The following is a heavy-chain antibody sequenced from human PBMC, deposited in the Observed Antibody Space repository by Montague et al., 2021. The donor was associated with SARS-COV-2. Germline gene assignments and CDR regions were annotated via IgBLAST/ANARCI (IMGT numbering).Heavy chain of an antibody. CDR2: IYYSGST. CDR3: ARGREYSSSAGFDY. Sequence: SETLSLTCTVSGGSISSYCWSWIRQPPGKGLEWIGYIYYSGSTNXNPSLKSRVTISVDTSKNQFSLKLSSVTAADTAVYYCARGREYSSSAGFDYWGQGTLVTVSS. V-gene: IGHV4-59*01. J-gene: IGHJ4*02. D-gene: IGHD6-6*01. CDR1: GGSISSYC.